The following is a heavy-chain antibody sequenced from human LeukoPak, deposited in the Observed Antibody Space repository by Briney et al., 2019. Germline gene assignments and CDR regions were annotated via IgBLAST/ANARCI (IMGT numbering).Heavy chain of an antibody. V-gene: IGHV3-30*02. CDR1: GFTFSSFG. J-gene: IGHJ5*02. CDR3: VVITQA. CDR2: IRYDGDNK. D-gene: IGHD2/OR15-2a*01. Sequence: PGGSLSLSCAASGFTFSSFGMHWVRQAPGKGLEWVAFIRYDGDNKYYADSVKGRFTISRDSSRNMLYLQMNSVRAEDTAVYYCVVITQAWGQGTLVSVSS.